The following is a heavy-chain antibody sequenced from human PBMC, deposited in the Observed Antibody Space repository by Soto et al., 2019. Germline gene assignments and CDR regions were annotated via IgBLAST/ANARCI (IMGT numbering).Heavy chain of an antibody. D-gene: IGHD3-9*01. J-gene: IGHJ4*02. V-gene: IGHV3-49*04. Sequence: PGGSLRLSCTASGFTFGDYAVNWARQAPGKGLEWVGFIRSKAYGGTTEYAASVKGRFTISRDDSKTIAYLQMNSLKTEDTAVYYCGRSSLSGPDYWGQGTLVTVSS. CDR2: IRSKAYGGTT. CDR3: GRSSLSGPDY. CDR1: GFTFGDYA.